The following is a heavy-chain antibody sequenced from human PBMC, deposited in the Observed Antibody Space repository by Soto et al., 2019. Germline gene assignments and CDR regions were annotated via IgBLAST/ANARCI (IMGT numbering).Heavy chain of an antibody. CDR2: IYYSGST. Sequence: QLQLQESGPGLVKPSETLSLTCTVSGGSISSSSYYWGWIRQPPGKGLEWIGSIYYSGSTYYNPSLKSRVTISVDTSKNQFSLKLSSVTAADTAVYYCARYCSSTSCYMDAFDIWGQGTMVTVSS. D-gene: IGHD2-2*02. CDR1: GGSISSSSYY. CDR3: ARYCSSTSCYMDAFDI. J-gene: IGHJ3*02. V-gene: IGHV4-39*01.